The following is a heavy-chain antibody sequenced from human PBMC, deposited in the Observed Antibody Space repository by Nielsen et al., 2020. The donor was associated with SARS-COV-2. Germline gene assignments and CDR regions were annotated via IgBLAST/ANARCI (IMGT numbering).Heavy chain of an antibody. D-gene: IGHD3-22*01. CDR1: GFTFSSYA. V-gene: IGHV3-30-3*01. CDR3: AGPYYYDSSGYPDY. CDR2: ISYDGSNK. J-gene: IGHJ4*02. Sequence: GESLKISCAASGFTFSSYAMHWVRQAPGKGLEWVAVISYDGSNKYYADSVKGRFTISRDNSKNTLYLQMNSLRAEDTAVYYCAGPYYYDSSGYPDYWGQGTLVTVSS.